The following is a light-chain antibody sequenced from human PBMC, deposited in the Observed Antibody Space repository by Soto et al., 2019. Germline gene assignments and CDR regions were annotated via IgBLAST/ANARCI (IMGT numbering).Light chain of an antibody. Sequence: EIVLTQSPATLSLSPGERATLSYRASQSVSSYLAWYQQKPGQAPRLLIYDASTRATAITASFCGSRSGRDFTLTISSLEPEDFAVYYCQQRSNWPPVTFGGGTKVEIK. J-gene: IGKJ4*01. V-gene: IGKV3-11*02. CDR2: DAS. CDR3: QQRSNWPPVT. CDR1: QSVSSY.